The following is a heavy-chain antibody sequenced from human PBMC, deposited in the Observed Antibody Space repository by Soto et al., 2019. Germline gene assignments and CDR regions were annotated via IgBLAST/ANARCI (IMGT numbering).Heavy chain of an antibody. D-gene: IGHD3-3*01. Sequence: PGGSLRLSCAASGFTFSDYYMSWIRQAPGKGLEWVSYISSSSSYTNYADSVKGRFTISRDNAKNSLYLQMNSLRAEDTAVYYCARGLQNDFWSVYFACCAFDXWGQVTTVTVS. CDR1: GFTFSDYY. J-gene: IGHJ3*02. V-gene: IGHV3-11*06. CDR3: ARGLQNDFWSVYFACCAFDX. CDR2: ISSSSSYT.